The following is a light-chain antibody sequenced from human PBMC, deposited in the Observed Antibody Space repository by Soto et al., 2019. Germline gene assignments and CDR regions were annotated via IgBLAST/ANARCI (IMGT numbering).Light chain of an antibody. CDR3: QVWDSSSDHPEVV. CDR1: NIGSKS. V-gene: IGLV3-21*04. CDR2: YDS. Sequence: SYELTQPPSVSVAPGNTARITCGGNNIGSKSVHWYQQKPGQAPVLVIYYDSDRPSGIPERFSGSNSGNTATLTISRVEAGDEADYYCQVWDSSSDHPEVVFGGGTKLTVL. J-gene: IGLJ2*01.